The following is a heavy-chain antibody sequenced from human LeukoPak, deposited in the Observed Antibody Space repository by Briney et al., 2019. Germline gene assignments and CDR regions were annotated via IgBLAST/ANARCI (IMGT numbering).Heavy chain of an antibody. CDR1: GYTFTSYD. CDR3: ARGHYSGSYWVFDY. V-gene: IGHV1-8*01. J-gene: IGHJ4*02. CDR2: MNPNSGNT. Sequence: VASVKVSCKASGYTFTSYDINWVRQATGQGLEWMGWMNPNSGNTGYAQKFQGRVTMTRNTSISTAYMELSSLRSEDTAVYYSARGHYSGSYWVFDYWGQGTLVTVSS. D-gene: IGHD1-26*01.